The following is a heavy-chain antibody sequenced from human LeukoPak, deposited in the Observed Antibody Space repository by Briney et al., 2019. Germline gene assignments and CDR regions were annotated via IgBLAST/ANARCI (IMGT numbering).Heavy chain of an antibody. J-gene: IGHJ4*02. CDR2: ISGSGGST. CDR1: GFTFSSYA. Sequence: GGSLRLSCAASGFTFSSYAMSWVRQAPGKGLEWVSAISGSGGSTYHADSVKGRFTISRDNSKNTLYLQMNSLRAEDTAVYYCAKDRGYSYGQIDYWGQGTLVTVSS. V-gene: IGHV3-23*01. CDR3: AKDRGYSYGQIDY. D-gene: IGHD5-18*01.